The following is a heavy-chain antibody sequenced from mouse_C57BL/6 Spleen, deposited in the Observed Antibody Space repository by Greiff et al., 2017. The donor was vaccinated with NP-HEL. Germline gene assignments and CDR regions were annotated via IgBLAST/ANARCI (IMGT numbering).Heavy chain of an antibody. CDR1: GYTFTSYW. D-gene: IGHD2-5*01. V-gene: IGHV1-52*01. CDR3: ARGAYYSNPSYFDY. J-gene: IGHJ2*01. CDR2: IYPSDSET. Sequence: VQLQQPGAELVRPGSSVKLSCKASGYTFTSYWMHWVKQRPIQGLEWIGNIYPSDSETNYNQKFKDKATLTVDKSSSTAYMQLSSLTSEDSAVYYCARGAYYSNPSYFDYWGQGTTLTVSS.